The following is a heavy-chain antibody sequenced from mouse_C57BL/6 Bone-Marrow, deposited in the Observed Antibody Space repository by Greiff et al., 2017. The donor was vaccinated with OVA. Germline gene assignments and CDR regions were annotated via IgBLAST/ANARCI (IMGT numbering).Heavy chain of an antibody. J-gene: IGHJ3*01. V-gene: IGHV1-26*01. Sequence: EVQLQQSRPELVKPGASVKISCKASGYTFTDYYMNWVKQSHGKSLEWIGDINPNNGGTSYNQKFKGKATLTVDKSSSTAYMELRSLTSEDSAVYYCARELYDYDVGFAYWGQGTLVTVSA. CDR2: INPNNGGT. CDR1: GYTFTDYY. CDR3: ARELYDYDVGFAY. D-gene: IGHD2-4*01.